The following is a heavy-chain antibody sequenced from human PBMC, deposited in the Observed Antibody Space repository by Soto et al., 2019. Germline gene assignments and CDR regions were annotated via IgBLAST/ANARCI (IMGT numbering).Heavy chain of an antibody. CDR1: GFTFSSYS. CDR3: AREETGRPNDYYGMDV. D-gene: IGHD6-6*01. Sequence: GGSLRLSCAASGFTFSSYSMNWVRQAPGKGLEWVSSISSSSSYIYYADSVKGRFTISRDNAKNSLYLQMNSLRAEDTAVYYWAREETGRPNDYYGMDVWGQGTTVTVSS. CDR2: ISSSSSYI. V-gene: IGHV3-21*01. J-gene: IGHJ6*02.